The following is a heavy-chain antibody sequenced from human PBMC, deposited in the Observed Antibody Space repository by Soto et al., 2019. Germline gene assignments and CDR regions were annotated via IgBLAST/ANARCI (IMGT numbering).Heavy chain of an antibody. CDR2: INAGNGNT. V-gene: IGHV1-3*01. D-gene: IGHD1-20*01. CDR1: GYTFTSYA. Sequence: GASVKVSCKASGYTFTSYAMHWVRQAPGQRLEWMGWINAGNGNTKYSQKFQGRVTITRDTSASTAYMELSSLRSEDTAVYYCARDSLPPSRITGIYNWFDPWGQGTLVTVSS. J-gene: IGHJ5*02. CDR3: ARDSLPPSRITGIYNWFDP.